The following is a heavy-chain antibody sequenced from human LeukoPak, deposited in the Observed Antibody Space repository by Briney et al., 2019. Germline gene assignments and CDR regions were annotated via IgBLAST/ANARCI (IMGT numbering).Heavy chain of an antibody. CDR1: GFTFSASG. Sequence: PGESLRLSCAASGFTFSASGMHWVRQAPGKGLEWVTFIRYDGGHTYYTDSVKGRFTVSRDNSENTLYLQMNSLRAEDTAVYYCAKDKGSYYDPTYYFDYWGQGTLVTVSS. CDR3: AKDKGSYYDPTYYFDY. V-gene: IGHV3-30*02. D-gene: IGHD3-22*01. J-gene: IGHJ4*02. CDR2: IRYDGGHT.